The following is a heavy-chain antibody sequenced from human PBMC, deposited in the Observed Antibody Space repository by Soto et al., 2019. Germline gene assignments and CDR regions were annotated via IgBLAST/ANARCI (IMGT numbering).Heavy chain of an antibody. J-gene: IGHJ6*02. Sequence: EVQLAESGGGLVQPGGSLRLSCAASGFTFSSYNMNWVRQAPGKGLEWVSYISTSGTTIYYTDSVKGRFTISRDNAKNSLFLLMNSLRDEDTAVYYCARYDYSNYGASDVWGQGSTVTVSS. D-gene: IGHD4-4*01. CDR1: GFTFSSYN. V-gene: IGHV3-48*02. CDR3: ARYDYSNYGASDV. CDR2: ISTSGTTI.